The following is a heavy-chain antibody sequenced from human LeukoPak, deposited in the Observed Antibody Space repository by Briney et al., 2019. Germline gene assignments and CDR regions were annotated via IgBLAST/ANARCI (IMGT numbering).Heavy chain of an antibody. CDR1: GYTFTGYY. J-gene: IGHJ5*02. CDR3: ARDTNYYGSGSYLYWFDP. Sequence: ASVKVSCKASGYTFTGYYMHWVRQAPGQGLEWMGWISAYNGNTNYAQKLQGRVTMTTDTSTSTAYMELRSLRSDDTAVYYCARDTNYYGSGSYLYWFDPWGQGTLVTVSS. CDR2: ISAYNGNT. D-gene: IGHD3-10*01. V-gene: IGHV1-18*04.